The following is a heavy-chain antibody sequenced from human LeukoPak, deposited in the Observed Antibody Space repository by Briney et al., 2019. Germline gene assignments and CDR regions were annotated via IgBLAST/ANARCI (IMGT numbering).Heavy chain of an antibody. CDR1: GDSISGYY. Sequence: ETLSLTCTVSGDSISGYYWRWIRQPPGKGLEWIGYVYHTGHTHYSPSLKSRVTVSLDTSRNQVSLILSSVTAADTAVYYCARHRFGHLFDYWGQGTLVFVSS. CDR3: ARHRFGHLFDY. V-gene: IGHV4-59*01. CDR2: VYHTGHT. D-gene: IGHD3-16*01. J-gene: IGHJ4*02.